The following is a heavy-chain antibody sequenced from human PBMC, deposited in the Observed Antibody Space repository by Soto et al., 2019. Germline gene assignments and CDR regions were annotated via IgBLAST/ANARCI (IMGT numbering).Heavy chain of an antibody. CDR2: IYYSGST. Sequence: SETLSLTCTVSGGSISSSSYYWGWIRQPPGKGLEWIGSIYYSGSTYYNPSLKSRVTISVDTSKNQFSLKLSSVTAADTAVYYCARYSRQLVRRWFDPWGQGTLVTVSS. D-gene: IGHD6-13*01. CDR1: GGSISSSSYY. V-gene: IGHV4-39*01. J-gene: IGHJ5*02. CDR3: ARYSRQLVRRWFDP.